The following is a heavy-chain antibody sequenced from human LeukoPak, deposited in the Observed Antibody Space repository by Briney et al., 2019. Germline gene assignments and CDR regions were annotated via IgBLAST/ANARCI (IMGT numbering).Heavy chain of an antibody. CDR3: VCWGSSSNHRFDP. D-gene: IGHD6-6*01. Sequence: SETLSLTCAVYRGSFSGYYWSWLRQPPGKGLEWIGEINHSGSTNYNPSLKSRVTISVDTSKNQFSLKLSSVTAADTAVYYCVCWGSSSNHRFDPWGQGTLVTVSS. CDR1: RGSFSGYY. J-gene: IGHJ5*02. V-gene: IGHV4-34*01. CDR2: INHSGST.